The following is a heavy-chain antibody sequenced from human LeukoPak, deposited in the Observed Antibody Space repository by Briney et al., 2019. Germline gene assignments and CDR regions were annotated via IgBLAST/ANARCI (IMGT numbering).Heavy chain of an antibody. J-gene: IGHJ4*02. CDR1: GFTFSSYA. V-gene: IGHV3-23*01. Sequence: GGSLRLSCAASGFTFSSYAMSWVREAPGGGLEWVSAISGSGGSTYYADSVKGRFTISRDNSKNTLYLQMNSLRAEDTAVYYCAKGYCSSTNCKESFFDYWGQGTLVTVSS. CDR2: ISGSGGST. CDR3: AKGYCSSTNCKESFFDY. D-gene: IGHD2-2*01.